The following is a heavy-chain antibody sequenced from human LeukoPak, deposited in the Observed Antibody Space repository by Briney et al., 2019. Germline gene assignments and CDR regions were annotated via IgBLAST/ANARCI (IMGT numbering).Heavy chain of an antibody. CDR3: ARESTPLRGAFDP. V-gene: IGHV3-43*02. J-gene: IGHJ5*02. D-gene: IGHD5-24*01. CDR1: GFTFDDYA. CDR2: ISGDGGST. Sequence: PGGSLRLSCAASGFTFDDYAMHWVRQAPGKGLEWVSLISGDGGSTYYADSVKGRFTISRDNSKNSLYLQMNSLRTEDTAVYYCARESTPLRGAFDPWGPGTLVTVSS.